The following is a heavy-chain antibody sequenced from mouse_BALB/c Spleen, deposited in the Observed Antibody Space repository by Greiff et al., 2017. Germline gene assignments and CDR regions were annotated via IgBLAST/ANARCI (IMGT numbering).Heavy chain of an antibody. D-gene: IGHD4-1*01. Sequence: LVESGPELVKPGASVKISCKASGYSFTSYYIHWVKQRPGQGLEWIGWIFPGSGNTKYNEKFKGKATLTADTSSSTAYMQLSSLTSEDSAVYFCARYDWAFDYWGQGTTLTVSS. V-gene: IGHV1-66*01. CDR2: IFPGSGNT. CDR3: ARYDWAFDY. J-gene: IGHJ2*01. CDR1: GYSFTSYY.